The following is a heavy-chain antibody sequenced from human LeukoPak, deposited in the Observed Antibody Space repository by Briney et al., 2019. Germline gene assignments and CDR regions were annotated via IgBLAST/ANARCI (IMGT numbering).Heavy chain of an antibody. CDR1: GYTFTGYY. J-gene: IGHJ3*02. V-gene: IGHV1-2*02. CDR3: ARPPQRAAAGLFDVFDI. D-gene: IGHD6-13*01. Sequence: GASVKVSCKAPGYTFTGYYMHWVRQAPGQGLEWMGWINPDSGGTDYAQNFQGRVTMTRDTSISTAYMELSRLRSDDTAVYYCARPPQRAAAGLFDVFDIWGQGTMVTVSS. CDR2: INPDSGGT.